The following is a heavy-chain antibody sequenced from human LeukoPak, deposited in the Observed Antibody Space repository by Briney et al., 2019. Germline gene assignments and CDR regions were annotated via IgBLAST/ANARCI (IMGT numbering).Heavy chain of an antibody. Sequence: GGSLRLSCAASGFTFSSYSMNWVRQAPGKGLEWVSSISSSSSYIYYADSVKGRFTISRDNAKNSLYLQMNSLRAEDTAVYCCARVFLGGGFDYWGQGTLVTVSS. D-gene: IGHD3-16*01. CDR1: GFTFSSYS. CDR2: ISSSSSYI. CDR3: ARVFLGGGFDY. V-gene: IGHV3-21*01. J-gene: IGHJ4*02.